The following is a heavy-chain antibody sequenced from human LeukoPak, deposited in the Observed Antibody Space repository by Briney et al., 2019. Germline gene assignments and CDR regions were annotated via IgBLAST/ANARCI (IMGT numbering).Heavy chain of an antibody. V-gene: IGHV3-30*02. D-gene: IGHD1-14*01. CDR3: ARTYNPDY. Sequence: GGSLRLSCTASGFTFSSTGMHWVRQAPGKGLEWVSYIRYDGNNKYYGDSVKGRLTVSRDNSKNTLYLQMNSLRAEDTALYYCARTYNPDYWGQGTLVTVSS. CDR2: IRYDGNNK. CDR1: GFTFSSTG. J-gene: IGHJ4*02.